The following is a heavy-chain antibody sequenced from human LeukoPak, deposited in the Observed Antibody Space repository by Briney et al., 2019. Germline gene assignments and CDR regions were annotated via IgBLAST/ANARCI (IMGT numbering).Heavy chain of an antibody. Sequence: SGPTLLNPTPTLTLTCTFTGFSLHTGGVGVGWIPQPPGKALELLALIYWRDDKRYSPSLGSRLTITKDTTKNQVVLTMINMDPVDTATYHCAHSPYGNDGFDIWGQGTMVTVSS. CDR3: AHSPYGNDGFDI. D-gene: IGHD4-17*01. J-gene: IGHJ3*02. CDR2: IYWRDDK. CDR1: GFSLHTGGVG. V-gene: IGHV2-5*01.